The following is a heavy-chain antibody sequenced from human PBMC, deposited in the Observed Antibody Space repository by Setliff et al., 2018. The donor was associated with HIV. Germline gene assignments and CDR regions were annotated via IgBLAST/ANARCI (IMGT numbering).Heavy chain of an antibody. D-gene: IGHD2-15*01. CDR3: TADLPGGISDCFDY. J-gene: IGHJ4*02. Sequence: PGGSLRLSCAVSGSTFSNTWMNWVRQAPGKGLQWVGRIKSKSDGGTADYAAPVKGRFTVFRDDSRKMLYLQMNSLKTEDTAMYYCTADLPGGISDCFDYWGQGTQVTVSS. CDR2: IKSKSDGGTA. V-gene: IGHV3-15*01. CDR1: GSTFSNTW.